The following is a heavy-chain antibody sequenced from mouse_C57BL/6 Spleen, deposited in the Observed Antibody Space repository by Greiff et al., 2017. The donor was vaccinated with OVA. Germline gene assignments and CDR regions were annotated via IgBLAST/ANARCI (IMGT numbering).Heavy chain of an antibody. CDR2: INPSSGYT. V-gene: IGHV1-4*01. CDR3: ARFDVYYFDY. Sequence: QVQLKQSGAELARPGASVKMSCKASGYTFTSYTMHWVKQRPGQGLKWIGYINPSSGYTKYNQKFKDKATLTADKSSSTAYMQLSSLTSEDSAVYYCARFDVYYFDYWGQGTTLTVSS. J-gene: IGHJ2*01. CDR1: GYTFTSYT.